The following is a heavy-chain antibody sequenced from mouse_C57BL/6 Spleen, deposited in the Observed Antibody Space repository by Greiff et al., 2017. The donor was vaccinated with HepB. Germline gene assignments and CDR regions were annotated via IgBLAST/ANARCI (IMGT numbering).Heavy chain of an antibody. V-gene: IGHV1-61*01. CDR2: IYPSDSET. Sequence: QVQLQQPGAELVRPGSSVKLSCKASGYTFTSYWMDWVKQRPGQGLEWIGNIYPSDSETHYNQKFKDKATLTVDKSSSTAYMQLSSLTSEDSAVYYCARSVVARYWYFDVWGTGTTVTVSS. CDR1: GYTFTSYW. D-gene: IGHD1-1*01. CDR3: ARSVVARYWYFDV. J-gene: IGHJ1*03.